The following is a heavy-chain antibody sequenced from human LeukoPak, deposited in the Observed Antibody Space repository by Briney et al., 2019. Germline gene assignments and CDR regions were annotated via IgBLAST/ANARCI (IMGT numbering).Heavy chain of an antibody. Sequence: PSETLSLTCTVSGGSITNGYWNWIRQSSGKQLEWIGSIHYSGTINYSPSLKSRITISLDTSKNQFSLKLSSVTAADTAMYYCATSYDHGWLIGSWGQGTLVTVSS. CDR3: ATSYDHGWLIGS. CDR2: IHYSGTI. V-gene: IGHV4-59*01. J-gene: IGHJ4*02. CDR1: GGSITNGY. D-gene: IGHD3-16*01.